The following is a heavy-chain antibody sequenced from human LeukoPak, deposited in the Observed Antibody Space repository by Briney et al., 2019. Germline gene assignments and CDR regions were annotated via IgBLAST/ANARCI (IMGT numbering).Heavy chain of an antibody. V-gene: IGHV3-21*01. J-gene: IGHJ4*02. CDR3: ARVTGLQLVQGLDY. CDR1: GFTFSSYS. D-gene: IGHD6-13*01. Sequence: GGSLRLSCAASGFTFSSYSMNWVRQAPGKGPEWVSSISSSSSYIYYADSVKGRFTISRDNAKNSLYLQMNSLRAEDTAVYYCARVTGLQLVQGLDYWGQGTLVTVSS. CDR2: ISSSSSYI.